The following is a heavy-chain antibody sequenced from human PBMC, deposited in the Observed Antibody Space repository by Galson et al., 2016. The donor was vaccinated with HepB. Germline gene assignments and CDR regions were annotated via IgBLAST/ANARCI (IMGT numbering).Heavy chain of an antibody. CDR3: ARDWMVISTWFYYGMDV. CDR2: IWHDGSNK. V-gene: IGHV3-33*01. Sequence: SLRLSCAAFGFTFSDFGMHWVRQAPGKGLEWLSSIWHDGSNKYYADSVKGRFTISRDNSESTLYLEMNSLRDDDTAVYYCARDWMVISTWFYYGMDVWSQGTTVTVSS. CDR1: GFTFSDFG. D-gene: IGHD3-22*01. J-gene: IGHJ6*02.